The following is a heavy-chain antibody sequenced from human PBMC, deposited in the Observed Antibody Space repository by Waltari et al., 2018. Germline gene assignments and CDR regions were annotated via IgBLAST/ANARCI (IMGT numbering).Heavy chain of an antibody. CDR3: AKNATLGRARYFDL. V-gene: IGHV3-23*01. J-gene: IGHJ2*01. Sequence: QLLESGGGLVQPGKSLRLPCVASGVPFSDHAMSWVRQRPGEGLDWVSGLSASGHVSYYTASVKGRFVISRDNSKNTLFLHLNAVTVGDTAIFYCAKNATLGRARYFDLWGRGTLVTVSP. D-gene: IGHD2-2*01. CDR2: LSASGHVS. CDR1: GVPFSDHA.